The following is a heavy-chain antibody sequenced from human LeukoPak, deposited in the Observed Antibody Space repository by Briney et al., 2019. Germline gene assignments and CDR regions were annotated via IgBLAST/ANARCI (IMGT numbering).Heavy chain of an antibody. CDR3: ARQDTSMVAFDY. CDR1: GGSISSTTYY. J-gene: IGHJ4*02. Sequence: PSETLSLTCTVSGGSISSTTYYWGWIRQPPGKGLEWLGSMYYSGITYYNPSLRSRVTISIDTSKNQFSLKVNSVTAADTAVYYCARQDTSMVAFDYWGQGTLVTVSS. D-gene: IGHD5-18*01. CDR2: MYYSGIT. V-gene: IGHV4-39*01.